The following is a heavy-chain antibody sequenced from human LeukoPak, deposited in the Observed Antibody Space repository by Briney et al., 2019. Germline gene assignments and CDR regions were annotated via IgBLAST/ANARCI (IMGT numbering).Heavy chain of an antibody. Sequence: GGSLRLSCAASGFTFSSYAMSGVRQAPGKGLEGVSAISGSGGSTYYADSVKGRFTISRDNSKNTLYLQMNSLRAEDTAVYYCAKGFKYYYDSSGPLDWGQGTLVTVSS. CDR3: AKGFKYYYDSSGPLD. CDR1: GFTFSSYA. D-gene: IGHD3-22*01. J-gene: IGHJ4*02. CDR2: ISGSGGST. V-gene: IGHV3-23*01.